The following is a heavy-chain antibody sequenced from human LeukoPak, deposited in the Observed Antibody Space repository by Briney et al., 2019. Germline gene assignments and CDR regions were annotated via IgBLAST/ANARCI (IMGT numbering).Heavy chain of an antibody. D-gene: IGHD2-2*03. J-gene: IGHJ5*02. CDR1: GGTFSSYA. CDR2: IIPIFGTA. CDR3: ARVTGGYCSSTSCYDRWFDP. Sequence: SVKVSCKASGGTFSSYAISWVRQAPGQGLEWMGGIIPIFGTANSTQKFQGRVTITADESTSTAYMELSSLGSEDTAVYYCARVTGGYCSSTSCYDRWFDPWGQGTLVTVSS. V-gene: IGHV1-69*13.